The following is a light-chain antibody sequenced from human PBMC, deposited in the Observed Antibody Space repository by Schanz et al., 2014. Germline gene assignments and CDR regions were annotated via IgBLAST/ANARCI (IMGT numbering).Light chain of an antibody. CDR1: SSDVGSYNL. V-gene: IGLV2-14*02. Sequence: QSALTQPASVSGSPGQSITISCTGTSSDVGSYNLVSWYQQHPGKAPKLMIYEASKRPSGVSNRFSGSKSGNTASLTISGLQAEDEADYYCSSYTASSTSVVFGGGTKLTVL. CDR2: EAS. CDR3: SSYTASSTSVV. J-gene: IGLJ2*01.